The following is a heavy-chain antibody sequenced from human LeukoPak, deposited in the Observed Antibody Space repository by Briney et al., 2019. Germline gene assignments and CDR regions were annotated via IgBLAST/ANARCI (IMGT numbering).Heavy chain of an antibody. Sequence: GGSLRLSCAASGFIFSDYYMSWIRQAPGKGLEWVSYISSSGSTINYADSVKGRFTISRDNAKNSLYLQMNSLRAEDTAVYYCASEALRNYYESRGYGFDYWGQGTLVTVSS. CDR3: ASEALRNYYESRGYGFDY. J-gene: IGHJ4*02. D-gene: IGHD3-22*01. CDR2: ISSSGSTI. CDR1: GFIFSDYY. V-gene: IGHV3-11*01.